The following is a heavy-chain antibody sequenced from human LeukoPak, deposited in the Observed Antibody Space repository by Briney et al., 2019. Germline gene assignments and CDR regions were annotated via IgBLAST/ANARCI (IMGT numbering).Heavy chain of an antibody. V-gene: IGHV3-7*01. Sequence: GGSLRLSCAASGFTFSSYWMSWVRQAPGKGLEWVANIKQDGSEKYYVDSVKGRFTISRDNAKNSLYLQMNSLRAEDTAVYYCARARYPKYYYGSGSTNWFDPWGQGTLVTLSS. D-gene: IGHD3-10*01. CDR3: ARARYPKYYYGSGSTNWFDP. J-gene: IGHJ5*02. CDR2: IKQDGSEK. CDR1: GFTFSSYW.